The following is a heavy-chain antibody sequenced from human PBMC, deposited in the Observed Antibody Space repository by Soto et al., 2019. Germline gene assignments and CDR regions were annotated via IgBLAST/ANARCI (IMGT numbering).Heavy chain of an antibody. Sequence: GASVKVSCKASGYTFSTSGMSWLRQAPGQGLEWMGWISTYNGDTNDAPKFQDRVTMTSDTSTSTVYMELRSLRSDDTAVYYCARAGAAPYYRYGMDVWGQGTRVTVSS. V-gene: IGHV1-18*01. D-gene: IGHD2-15*01. J-gene: IGHJ6*02. CDR3: ARAGAAPYYRYGMDV. CDR1: GYTFSTSG. CDR2: ISTYNGDT.